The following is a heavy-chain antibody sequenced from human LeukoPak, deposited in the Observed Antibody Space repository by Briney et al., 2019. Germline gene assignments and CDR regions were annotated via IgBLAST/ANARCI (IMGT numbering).Heavy chain of an antibody. J-gene: IGHJ4*02. V-gene: IGHV3-69-1*02. D-gene: IGHD3-10*01. CDR1: GFTFSSYN. CDR2: ITSSSYI. CDR3: ARSAFALDY. Sequence: GGSLRLSCAASGFTFSSYNMNWVRQAPGKGLEWVSSITSSSYIYYSDSVKGRFTISRDNAKNSLYLQMSGLRAEDTAVYYCARSAFALDYWGQGTLVTVSS.